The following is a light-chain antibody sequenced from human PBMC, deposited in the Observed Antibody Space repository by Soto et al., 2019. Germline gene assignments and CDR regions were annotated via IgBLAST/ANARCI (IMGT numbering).Light chain of an antibody. CDR3: QQYGSSPRYT. CDR1: QSVSNSN. Sequence: EIVLTQSPGTLSFSPGERGTLSCRASQSVSNSNLAWYQQKPDQPPRLLIYGASSRATGIPDRFSGSGSGTDFTLTISRLEPEDFEVYYCQQYGSSPRYTFGQGTKREIK. V-gene: IGKV3-20*01. J-gene: IGKJ2*01. CDR2: GAS.